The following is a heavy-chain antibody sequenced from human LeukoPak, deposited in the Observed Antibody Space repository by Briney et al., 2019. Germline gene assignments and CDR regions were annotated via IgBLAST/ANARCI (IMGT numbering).Heavy chain of an antibody. D-gene: IGHD5-18*01. CDR3: AKALIPRDTAMVKGY. Sequence: GESLKISCAASGFTFSSYGLHWVRQAPGKGLEWVAVIWYDGTNKYYADSVKGRFTVSRDSSKNTLYLQMSSLRAEDTAVYYCAKALIPRDTAMVKGYWGQGTLVTVSS. J-gene: IGHJ4*02. CDR2: IWYDGTNK. V-gene: IGHV3-33*06. CDR1: GFTFSSYG.